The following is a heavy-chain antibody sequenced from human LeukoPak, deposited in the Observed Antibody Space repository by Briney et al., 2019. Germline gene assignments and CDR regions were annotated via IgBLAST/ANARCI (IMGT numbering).Heavy chain of an antibody. Sequence: GGSLRPSCAASGFTLSHYWMHWVRQAPGKGLVWVSRIKSDGSSPSYADSVKGRFTISRDNAKNTLYLQMNSLRDEDTAVYYCARRTDPAVAATGTPNLGMDVWGQGTTVTVSS. CDR1: GFTLSHYW. J-gene: IGHJ6*02. V-gene: IGHV3-74*01. D-gene: IGHD6-19*01. CDR2: IKSDGSSP. CDR3: ARRTDPAVAATGTPNLGMDV.